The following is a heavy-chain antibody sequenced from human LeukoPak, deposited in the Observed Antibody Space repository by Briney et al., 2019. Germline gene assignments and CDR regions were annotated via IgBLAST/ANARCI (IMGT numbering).Heavy chain of an antibody. CDR1: GYTFTGYY. V-gene: IGHV1-2*02. D-gene: IGHD3-10*01. J-gene: IGHJ4*02. Sequence: RASVKVSCKASGYTFTGYYLHWVRQAPGQGLEWMGWINPNNGGTNYAQKFQGRVTMTRDTSITTAYMGLSRLRSDDTAVYYCARDNYGSGSYYKWWGQGTLVTVSS. CDR3: ARDNYGSGSYYKW. CDR2: INPNNGGT.